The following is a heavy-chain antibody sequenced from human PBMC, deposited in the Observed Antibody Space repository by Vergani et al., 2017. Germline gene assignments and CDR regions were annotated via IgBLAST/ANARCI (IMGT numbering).Heavy chain of an antibody. CDR2: IYYSGST. D-gene: IGHD6-19*01. J-gene: IGHJ5*02. Sequence: QLQLQESGPGLVKPSATLSLTCSVSGASIRSSNYYWGWIRQPPWKGLEWIARIYYSGSTYYNPSLKSRVTISVDTSKNLFSLKLSSVTSADTAIYFCARHSTVEWLVKLGWIDPWGQGILVTVSS. V-gene: IGHV4-39*01. CDR1: GASIRSSNYY. CDR3: ARHSTVEWLVKLGWIDP.